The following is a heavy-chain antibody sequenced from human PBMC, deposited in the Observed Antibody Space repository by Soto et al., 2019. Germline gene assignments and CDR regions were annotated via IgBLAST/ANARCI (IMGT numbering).Heavy chain of an antibody. D-gene: IGHD2-21*02. Sequence: SETLSLTCAVSGGSFSGFYWTWIRRPPGEGLEWIGEINHSGTINFNPSLRSRLTISLDSSKKHCSLKLTSLTAADAAVYYCARADRTLVTSYGLDVWGQGTTVTVSS. V-gene: IGHV4-34*01. CDR3: ARADRTLVTSYGLDV. CDR1: GGSFSGFY. CDR2: INHSGTI. J-gene: IGHJ6*02.